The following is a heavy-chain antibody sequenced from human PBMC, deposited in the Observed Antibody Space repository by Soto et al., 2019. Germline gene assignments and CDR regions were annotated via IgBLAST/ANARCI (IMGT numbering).Heavy chain of an antibody. CDR2: ISANGDKT. J-gene: IGHJ4*02. CDR3: AKVRAVAGTHLDY. Sequence: EVQLLESGGNLVQPGGSLRLSCAVSGFTFRNYPMNWVRQAPGKGLEWISSISANGDKTYYADSVTGRFTVSKATSKNTLSLHMSGLRAEDTAIYYCAKVRAVAGTHLDYWGQGTLVTVSS. D-gene: IGHD6-19*01. V-gene: IGHV3-23*01. CDR1: GFTFRNYP.